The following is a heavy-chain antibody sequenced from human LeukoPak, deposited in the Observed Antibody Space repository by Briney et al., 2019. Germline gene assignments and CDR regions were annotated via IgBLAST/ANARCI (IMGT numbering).Heavy chain of an antibody. CDR1: GYTFTSYD. CDR3: ARAVYYGSGSYYGTNRFDP. Sequence: ASVKVSCKASGYTFTSYDINWVRQATGQGLEWMGWMNPNSGNTGYAQKFQGRVTITRNTSISTAYMELSSLRSEDTAVYYCARAVYYGSGSYYGTNRFDPWGQGTLVTVSS. J-gene: IGHJ5*02. V-gene: IGHV1-8*03. CDR2: MNPNSGNT. D-gene: IGHD3-10*01.